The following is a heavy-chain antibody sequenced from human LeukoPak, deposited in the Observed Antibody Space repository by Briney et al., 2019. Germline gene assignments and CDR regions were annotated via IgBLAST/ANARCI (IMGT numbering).Heavy chain of an antibody. CDR3: ARQSRGEHLLGWFDH. CDR1: GYRFTSYW. V-gene: IGHV5-51*01. CDR2: IYPDDSDT. D-gene: IGHD3-10*01. J-gene: IGHJ5*02. Sequence: GESLKISFKGSGYRFTSYWIGWVRQMPGKGLEWMGIIYPDDSDTRYSLSFQGQVTISADKSISTAYLQWISLKASDTAMYYCARQSRGEHLLGWFDHWGQGTLVTVSS.